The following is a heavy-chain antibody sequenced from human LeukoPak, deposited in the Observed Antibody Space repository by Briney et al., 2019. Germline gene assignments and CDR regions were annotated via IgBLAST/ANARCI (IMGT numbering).Heavy chain of an antibody. J-gene: IGHJ5*02. CDR1: GYTFTSYA. CDR2: INTNTGNP. V-gene: IGHV7-4-1*02. Sequence: GASVKVSCKASGYTFTSYAMNWVRQAPGQGLEWMGWINTNTGNPTYAQGFTGRFVFSLDTSVSTAYLQISSLKAEDTAVYYCARTRITMVRGVMGGGGTTNNWFDPWGQGTLVTVSS. D-gene: IGHD3-10*01. CDR3: ARTRITMVRGVMGGGGTTNNWFDP.